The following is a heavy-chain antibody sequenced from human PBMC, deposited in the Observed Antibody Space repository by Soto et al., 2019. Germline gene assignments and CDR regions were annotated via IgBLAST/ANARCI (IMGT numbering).Heavy chain of an antibody. CDR2: ISAYNGNT. Sequence: ASVKVSCKASGYTFTSFGISWVRQAPGQGLEWMGWISAYNGNTNCAQKLQGRVTMTTDTSTSTAYMELRSLRSDDTAVYYCARDFLAYCGGDCYTYYYYGMDVWGQGTTVTV. J-gene: IGHJ6*02. CDR3: ARDFLAYCGGDCYTYYYYGMDV. V-gene: IGHV1-18*01. D-gene: IGHD2-21*02. CDR1: GYTFTSFG.